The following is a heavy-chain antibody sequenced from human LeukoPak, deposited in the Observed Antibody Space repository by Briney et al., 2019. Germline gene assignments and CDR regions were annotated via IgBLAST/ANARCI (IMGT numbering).Heavy chain of an antibody. Sequence: GGSLRLSCAASGFTASNNYMSWVRQAPGKGLEWVSVIYSGGSTYYADSVKGRFTISRDSSRNTLYLQMNSLRAEDTAVYYCAIVEMTTSAEYFQHWGQGTLVTVSS. D-gene: IGHD5-24*01. CDR3: AIVEMTTSAEYFQH. V-gene: IGHV3-53*01. CDR2: IYSGGST. CDR1: GFTASNNY. J-gene: IGHJ1*01.